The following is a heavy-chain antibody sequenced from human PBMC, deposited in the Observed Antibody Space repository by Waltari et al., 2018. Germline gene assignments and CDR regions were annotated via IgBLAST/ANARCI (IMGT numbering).Heavy chain of an antibody. CDR1: CFSFSGST. CDR2: IRSKPNNYAT. J-gene: IGHJ4*02. Sequence: EVQVVESGGGLVQPGGSLKLSCATPCFSFSGSTIPWVRQTSGKGLEWIGRIRSKPNNYATRYTASVEGRFTISRDDSENTAYLQMSSLMTEDTAVYYCTGGAVTGTDFWGQGTLVTVSS. V-gene: IGHV3-73*01. D-gene: IGHD6-13*01. CDR3: TGGAVTGTDF.